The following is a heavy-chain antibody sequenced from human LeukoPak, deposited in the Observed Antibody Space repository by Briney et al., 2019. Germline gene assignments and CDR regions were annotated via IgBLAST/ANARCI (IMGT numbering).Heavy chain of an antibody. J-gene: IGHJ4*02. Sequence: GASVKVSCKASGYTFTSYGISWVRQAPGQGLEWMGWISAYNGNTNYAQKLQGRVTMTTDTSTSTAYRELRSLRSDDTAVYYCARDTRMGYYDSSGSIPDYWGQGTLVTVSS. D-gene: IGHD3-22*01. CDR1: GYTFTSYG. V-gene: IGHV1-18*01. CDR3: ARDTRMGYYDSSGSIPDY. CDR2: ISAYNGNT.